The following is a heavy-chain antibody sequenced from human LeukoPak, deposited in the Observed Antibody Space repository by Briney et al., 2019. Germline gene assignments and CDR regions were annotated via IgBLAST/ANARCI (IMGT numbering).Heavy chain of an antibody. CDR2: ISSSSSTI. CDR3: AGGILLAYFDY. V-gene: IGHV3-48*04. J-gene: IGHJ4*02. Sequence: GGSLRLSCAASGFTFSSYAMSWVRQAPGKGLEWVSYISSSSSTIYYAASVKGRFTISRDNAKNSLYLQMNSLRAEDTAVYYCAGGILLAYFDYWGQGTLVTVSS. CDR1: GFTFSSYA.